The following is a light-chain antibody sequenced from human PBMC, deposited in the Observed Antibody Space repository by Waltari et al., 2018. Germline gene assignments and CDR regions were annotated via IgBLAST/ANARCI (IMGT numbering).Light chain of an antibody. J-gene: IGKJ2*01. CDR3: QQYYSTPYT. CDR2: WAS. CDR1: QSVLYNSNNKNF. Sequence: DIVMTQSPDSLAVSLGERATINCKSNQSVLYNSNNKNFLAWYQHKAGQPPKLLIYWASTRESGVPDRFSGSGSGTEFTLTISTLQAEDVAVYYCQQYYSTPYTFGQGTKLEIK. V-gene: IGKV4-1*01.